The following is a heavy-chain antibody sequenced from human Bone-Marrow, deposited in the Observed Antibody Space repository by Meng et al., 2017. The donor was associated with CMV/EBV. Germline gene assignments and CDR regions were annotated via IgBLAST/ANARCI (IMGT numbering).Heavy chain of an antibody. V-gene: IGHV3-30-3*01. D-gene: IGHD3-10*01. CDR3: ARSYGLDV. CDR2: ISYDGSNK. Sequence: GGSLRLSCAASGFTFSSYDMHWVRQAPGKGLEWVAVISYDGSNKYYADSVKGRFTISRDNAKNSLYLQVSSLRVEDTAVYYCARSYGLDVWGQGTTVTVSS. CDR1: GFTFSSYD. J-gene: IGHJ6*02.